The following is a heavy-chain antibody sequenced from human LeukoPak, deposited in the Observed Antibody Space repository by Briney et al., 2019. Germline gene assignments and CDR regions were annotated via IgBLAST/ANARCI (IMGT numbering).Heavy chain of an antibody. J-gene: IGHJ4*02. D-gene: IGHD3-22*01. CDR3: ARPPRNYYEGSLDY. Sequence: GASVKVSCKASGYTFTGYHMHWVRQAPGQGLEWMGWINPNSGGTNYAQKFQGRVTMTRDTSISTAYMELSRLRSDDTAVYYCARPPRNYYEGSLDYWGQGTLVTVSS. V-gene: IGHV1-2*02. CDR1: GYTFTGYH. CDR2: INPNSGGT.